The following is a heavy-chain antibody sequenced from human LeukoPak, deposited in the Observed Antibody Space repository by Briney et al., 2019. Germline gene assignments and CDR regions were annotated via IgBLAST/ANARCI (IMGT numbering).Heavy chain of an antibody. CDR2: ISGSGGST. CDR3: AKDDGDWDVIG. J-gene: IGHJ4*02. D-gene: IGHD4-17*01. CDR1: GFTFTTYA. V-gene: IGHV3-23*01. Sequence: GGSLRLSCAASGFTFTTYAMSWVRQAPGKGLEWVSAISGSGGSTYYADSVKGRFTISRDNSKNTLYLQMNSLRAEDTAVYYCAKDDGDWDVIGWGQGTLVTVSS.